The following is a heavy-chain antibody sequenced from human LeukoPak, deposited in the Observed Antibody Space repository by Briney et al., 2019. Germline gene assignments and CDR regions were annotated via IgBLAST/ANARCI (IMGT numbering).Heavy chain of an antibody. Sequence: PGGSLRLSCAASGFTFSSYGMHWVRQAPGKGLEWVALIRYDGSNKYYADSVKGRFTISRDNSKNTLYLQMNSLRAEDTAVYYCSSVVVVPAATLGDAFDIWGQGTMATVSS. CDR2: IRYDGSNK. CDR1: GFTFSSYG. J-gene: IGHJ3*02. D-gene: IGHD2-2*01. V-gene: IGHV3-30*02. CDR3: SSVVVVPAATLGDAFDI.